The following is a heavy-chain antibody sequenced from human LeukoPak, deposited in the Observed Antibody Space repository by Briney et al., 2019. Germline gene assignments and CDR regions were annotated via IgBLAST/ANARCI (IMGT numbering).Heavy chain of an antibody. V-gene: IGHV4-34*01. J-gene: IGHJ4*02. CDR3: ASTPRVPAAFFDY. CDR1: GGSFSGYY. D-gene: IGHD2-2*01. Sequence: SETLSLTCAVYGGSFSGYYWSWIRQPPGKGLERIGEINHSGSTNYNPSLKSRVTISVDTSKNQFSLKLSSVTAADTAVYYCASTPRVPAAFFDYWGQGTLVTVSS. CDR2: INHSGST.